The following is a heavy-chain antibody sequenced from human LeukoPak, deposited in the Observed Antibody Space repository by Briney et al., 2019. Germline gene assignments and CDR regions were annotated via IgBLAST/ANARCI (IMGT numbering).Heavy chain of an antibody. Sequence: SETLSLTCTVSGGSISSYYWSWIRQPPGKGLEWIGSIYYSGSTNYNPSLKSRVTISVDTSKNQFSLRLNSVTAADTAVYYCARRDTVTVAEAFDYWGQGTLVTVSS. CDR2: IYYSGST. V-gene: IGHV4-59*08. J-gene: IGHJ4*02. CDR1: GGSISSYY. CDR3: ARRDTVTVAEAFDY. D-gene: IGHD3-22*01.